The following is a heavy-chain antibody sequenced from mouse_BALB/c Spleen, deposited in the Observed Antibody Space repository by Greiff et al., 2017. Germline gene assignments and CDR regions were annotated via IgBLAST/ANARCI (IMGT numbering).Heavy chain of an antibody. CDR2: IDPANGNT. Sequence: EGQLQQSGAELVKPGASVKLTCTASGFNIKDTYMHWVKQRPEQGLEWIGRIDPANGNTKYDPKFQGKATITADTSSNTAYLQLSSLTSEDTAVYYCAWSFAYWGQGTLVTVSA. CDR3: AWSFAY. V-gene: IGHV14-3*02. J-gene: IGHJ3*01. CDR1: GFNIKDTY.